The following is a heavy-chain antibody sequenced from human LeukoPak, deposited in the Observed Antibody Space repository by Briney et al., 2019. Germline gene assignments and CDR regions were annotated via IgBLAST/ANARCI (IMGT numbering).Heavy chain of an antibody. CDR3: ARQTAMGRSGDY. Sequence: GESLKISRKASGYSLTSYWIGLVRQVPGKGPEWMGIIDPSDSETRYTPSFQGQVTISVDKSLTPAYLQWNSLKASDTAMYYCARQTAMGRSGDYWGQGTLVTVSS. CDR2: IDPSDSET. D-gene: IGHD5-18*01. CDR1: GYSLTSYW. V-gene: IGHV5-51*01. J-gene: IGHJ4*02.